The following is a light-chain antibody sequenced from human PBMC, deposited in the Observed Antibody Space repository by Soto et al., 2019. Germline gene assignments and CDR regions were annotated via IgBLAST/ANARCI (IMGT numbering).Light chain of an antibody. V-gene: IGKV3-11*01. CDR1: QSVSSY. CDR3: QQRNVGPPVT. J-gene: IGKJ5*01. Sequence: DIVLTQSPATLSLSPGERSTLSCRASQSVSSYLAWYQQKPGQAPRLLIYGAFNRATGIPARFSGSGSGTDFTLTISSLEPEDSAVYYCQQRNVGPPVTFGQGTRLEIK. CDR2: GAF.